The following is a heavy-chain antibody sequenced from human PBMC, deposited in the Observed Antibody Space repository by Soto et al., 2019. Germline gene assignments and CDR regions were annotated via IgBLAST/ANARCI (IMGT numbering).Heavy chain of an antibody. Sequence: QVQLQESGPGLVKPSETLSLTCTVSGGSISSYYWSWIRQPAGKGLEWIGRIYTSGSTNYNPSPTSRATMSVDTSKNEFSLKLCSVTAADTAVYYCARDRVGSSWFDYWGQGTLVTVSS. CDR2: IYTSGST. CDR1: GGSISSYY. D-gene: IGHD6-13*01. J-gene: IGHJ4*02. CDR3: ARDRVGSSWFDY. V-gene: IGHV4-4*07.